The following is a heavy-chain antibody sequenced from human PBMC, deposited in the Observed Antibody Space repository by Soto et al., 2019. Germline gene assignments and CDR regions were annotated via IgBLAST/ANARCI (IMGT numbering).Heavy chain of an antibody. V-gene: IGHV1-18*01. CDR3: AREGYVDH. Sequence: QVQLVQSGAEVKKPGDSVRVSCKASGYTFTSYGIGWVRQAPGQGLEWMGWISANNGNTKYAQKVQGRVTMTTDASTSTAYMELRSLRSDDAAVYYCAREGYVDHWGQGTLVTVSS. CDR1: GYTFTSYG. J-gene: IGHJ4*02. CDR2: ISANNGNT.